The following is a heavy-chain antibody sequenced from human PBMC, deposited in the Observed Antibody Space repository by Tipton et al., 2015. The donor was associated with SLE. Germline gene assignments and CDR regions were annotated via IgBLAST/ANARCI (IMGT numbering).Heavy chain of an antibody. D-gene: IGHD2/OR15-2a*01. V-gene: IGHV4-34*01. Sequence: TLSLTCAVYGGSFGDDYWSWIRQPPGKGLEWIGSINYSGSTHYNPSLRSRVTISEDTSKNQFYLKLSSVTAADTAVYYCAREIFFYACDFWGQGTMVTVSS. CDR1: GGSFGDDY. CDR3: AREIFFYACDF. J-gene: IGHJ3*01. CDR2: INYSGST.